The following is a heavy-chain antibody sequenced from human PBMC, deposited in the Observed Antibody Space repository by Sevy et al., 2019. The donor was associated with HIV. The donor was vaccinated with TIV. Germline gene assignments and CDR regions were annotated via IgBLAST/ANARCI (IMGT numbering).Heavy chain of an antibody. Sequence: GGSLRLSCAASGFTFNSFAISWVRQAPGKGLEWVSGVSGSGDRTYYTDYMKGRFTVARDNSKNTLYLQIDNLRVEDTGVYYCAKATSAKATEDHFDYWGQGTLVTVSS. CDR3: AKATSAKATEDHFDY. V-gene: IGHV3-23*01. CDR2: VSGSGDRT. D-gene: IGHD5-12*01. CDR1: GFTFNSFA. J-gene: IGHJ4*02.